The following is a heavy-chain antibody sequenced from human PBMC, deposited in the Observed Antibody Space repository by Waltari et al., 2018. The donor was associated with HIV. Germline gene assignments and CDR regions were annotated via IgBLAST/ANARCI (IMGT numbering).Heavy chain of an antibody. J-gene: IGHJ6*02. CDR3: ARGLAPFPYGMDV. CDR2: INHSGST. Sequence: QVQLQQWGAGLLKPSETLSLTCAVYGGSFSGYYWSWIRQPPGKGLEWIGEINHSGSTNYNPSLKSRVTISVDTSKNQFSLKLSSVTAADTAVYYCARGLAPFPYGMDVWGQGTTVTVSS. CDR1: GGSFSGYY. V-gene: IGHV4-34*01.